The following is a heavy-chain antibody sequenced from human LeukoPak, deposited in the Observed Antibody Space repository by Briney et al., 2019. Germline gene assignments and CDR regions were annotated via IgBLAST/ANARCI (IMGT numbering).Heavy chain of an antibody. CDR2: IYTSGST. J-gene: IGHJ5*02. CDR1: GGSISDYY. CDR3: ARDRYYYDSSGYRWFDP. D-gene: IGHD3-22*01. Sequence: SETLSLTCTISGGSISDYYWSWIRQPPGKGLEWIGRIYTSGSTNYNPSLKSRVTMSVDTSKNQFSLKLSSVTAADTAVYYCARDRYYYDSSGYRWFDPWGQGTLVTVSS. V-gene: IGHV4-4*07.